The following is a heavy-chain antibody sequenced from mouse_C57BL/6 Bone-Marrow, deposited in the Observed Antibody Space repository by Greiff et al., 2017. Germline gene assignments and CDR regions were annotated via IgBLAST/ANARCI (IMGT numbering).Heavy chain of an antibody. CDR2: IDPETGGT. V-gene: IGHV1-15*01. J-gene: IGHJ4*01. Sequence: VQLKESGAELVRPGASVTLSCKASGYTFTDYEMHWVKQTPVHGLEWIGAIDPETGGTAYNQKFKGKARLTADKSSCTAYMELLSLTSEDSAVYYDTRGYYGISGYAMCYWFQGTSVTVSS. CDR3: TRGYYGISGYAMCY. CDR1: GYTFTDYE. D-gene: IGHD1-1*01.